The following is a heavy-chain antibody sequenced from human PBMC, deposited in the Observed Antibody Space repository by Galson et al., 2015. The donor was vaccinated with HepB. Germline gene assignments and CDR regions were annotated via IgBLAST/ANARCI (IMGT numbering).Heavy chain of an antibody. V-gene: IGHV3-23*01. CDR3: AKSVV. J-gene: IGHJ3*01. CDR1: GFIFSDSA. Sequence: SLRLSCAASGFIFSDSAMNWVRQAPGKELEWVSGISASGGSTYYSNSVRGRFAVSRDNSWNTLYLQMNRLRAEDTAIYYCAKSVVWGQGTMVTVSS. CDR2: ISASGGST.